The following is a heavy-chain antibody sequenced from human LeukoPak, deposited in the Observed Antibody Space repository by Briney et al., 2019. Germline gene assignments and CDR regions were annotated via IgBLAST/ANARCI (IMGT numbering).Heavy chain of an antibody. CDR3: ARDRYCSGGSCYSENN. Sequence: NSSETLSLTCTVSGGSISSGGYSWSWIRQHPGKGLEWIGYIYYSGSTYYNPSLKSRVTISVDTSKNQFSLKLSSVTAADTAVYYCARDRYCSGGSCYSENNWGQGTLVTVSS. CDR2: IYYSGST. CDR1: GGSISSGGYS. J-gene: IGHJ4*02. D-gene: IGHD2-15*01. V-gene: IGHV4-31*03.